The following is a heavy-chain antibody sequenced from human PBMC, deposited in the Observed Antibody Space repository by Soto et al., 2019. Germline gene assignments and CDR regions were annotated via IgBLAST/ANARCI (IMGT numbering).Heavy chain of an antibody. J-gene: IGHJ3*02. CDR2: ISAYNGNT. CDR1: GYTFPSYG. D-gene: IGHD1-1*01. CDR3: ARDGTTGTTGVVENDAFDI. V-gene: IGHV1-18*01. Sequence: ASVKVSCKASGYTFPSYGISWVRQAPGQGIEWMGWISAYNGNTNYAQKLQGRDTMTTDTSTSTAYMELKSLRSDDTAVYYCARDGTTGTTGVVENDAFDIWGQGTMVTVSS.